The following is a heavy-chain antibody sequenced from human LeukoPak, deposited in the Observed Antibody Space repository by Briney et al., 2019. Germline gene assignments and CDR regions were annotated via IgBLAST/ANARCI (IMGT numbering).Heavy chain of an antibody. J-gene: IGHJ4*02. Sequence: ASVKVSCKASGYTFTSYGISWVRQAPGQGLEWMGWISAYNGNTNYAQKLQGRVTMTTDTSTSTAYMELRSLRSDDTAVYYCARVFYDSSGYYRVYYFDYWGQGTLVTVSS. D-gene: IGHD3-22*01. CDR2: ISAYNGNT. CDR3: ARVFYDSSGYYRVYYFDY. CDR1: GYTFTSYG. V-gene: IGHV1-18*01.